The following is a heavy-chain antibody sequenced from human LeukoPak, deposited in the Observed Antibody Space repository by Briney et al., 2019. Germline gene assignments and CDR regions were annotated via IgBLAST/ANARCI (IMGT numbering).Heavy chain of an antibody. CDR2: ITGGSNNI. J-gene: IGHJ5*02. Sequence: GGSLRLSCAASGFAFSIYSLNWVRQTPGKRLEWVSYITGGSNNILYADSVKGRFTISRDNAKNSLYLQMNSLRDEDTAVYYCARDPDYDFWSGPNWFDPWGQGTLVTVSS. V-gene: IGHV3-48*02. CDR1: GFAFSIYS. D-gene: IGHD3-3*01. CDR3: ARDPDYDFWSGPNWFDP.